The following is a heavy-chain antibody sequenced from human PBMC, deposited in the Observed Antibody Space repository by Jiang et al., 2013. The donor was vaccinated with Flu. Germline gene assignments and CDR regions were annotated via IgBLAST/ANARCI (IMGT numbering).Heavy chain of an antibody. CDR2: IYWDDDK. D-gene: IGHD2-21*01. V-gene: IGHV2-5*02. CDR1: GFSLSTSGVG. J-gene: IGHJ3*02. CDR3: AHRQLAQGALDAFDI. Sequence: TQTLTLTCTFSGFSLSTSGVGVGWIRQPPGKALEWLALIYWDDDKRYSPSLKSRLTITKDTSKNQVVLTMTNMDPVDTATYYCAHRQLAQGALDAFDIWGQGTMVTVSS.